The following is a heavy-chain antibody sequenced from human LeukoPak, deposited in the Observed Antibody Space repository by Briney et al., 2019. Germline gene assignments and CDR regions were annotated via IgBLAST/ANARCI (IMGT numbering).Heavy chain of an antibody. V-gene: IGHV1-24*01. CDR3: ATPYCSGGSCYLSAFDI. CDR1: GYTLTELS. J-gene: IGHJ3*02. D-gene: IGHD2-15*01. CDR2: FDPEDGET. Sequence: EASVNVSCKVSGYTLTELSMHWVRQAPGKGLEWMGGFDPEDGETIYAQKFQGRVTMTEDTSTDTAYMELSSLRSEDTAVYYCATPYCSGGSCYLSAFDIWGQGTMVTVSS.